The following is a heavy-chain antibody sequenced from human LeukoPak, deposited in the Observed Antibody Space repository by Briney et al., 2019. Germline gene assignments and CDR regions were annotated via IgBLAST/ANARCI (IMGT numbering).Heavy chain of an antibody. Sequence: PGGSLRLSCAASGFTFSSYSMNWIRQAPGKGLEWVSYISSSGSTIYYADSVKGRFTISRDNAKNSLYLQMNSLRAEDTAVYYCARGLGLWLESGMDVWGQGTTVTVSS. D-gene: IGHD6-19*01. J-gene: IGHJ6*02. CDR1: GFTFSSYS. CDR3: ARGLGLWLESGMDV. V-gene: IGHV3-48*04. CDR2: ISSSGSTI.